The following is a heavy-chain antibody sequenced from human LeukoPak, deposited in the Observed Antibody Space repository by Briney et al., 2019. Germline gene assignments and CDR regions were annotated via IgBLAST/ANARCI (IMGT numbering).Heavy chain of an antibody. CDR1: GYTFTSYG. J-gene: IGHJ6*03. CDR2: ISAYNGNT. V-gene: IGHV1-18*01. CDR3: ARDFEGLGEWSHPYYMDV. Sequence: ASVKVSCKASGYTFTSYGISWVRQAPGQGLEWMGWISAYNGNTNYAQKLRGRVTMTTDTSTSTAYMELRSLRSDDTAVYYCARDFEGLGEWSHPYYMDVWGKGTTVTVSS. D-gene: IGHD3-16*01.